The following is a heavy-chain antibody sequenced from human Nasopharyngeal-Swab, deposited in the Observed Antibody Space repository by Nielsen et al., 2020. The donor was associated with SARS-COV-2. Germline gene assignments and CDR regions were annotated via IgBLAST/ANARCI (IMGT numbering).Heavy chain of an antibody. Sequence: GESLKISCAASGFTFSSSWMHRIRQDPGKGLVWVARMNSDGSTINYGDSVMGRFIISRDNAKNMLYLQMYSLRAEDTAVYYCATAGNYRFDNWGHGTLVTVSS. J-gene: IGHJ4*01. CDR3: ATAGNYRFDN. CDR1: GFTFSSSW. D-gene: IGHD3-16*02. V-gene: IGHV3-74*01. CDR2: MNSDGSTI.